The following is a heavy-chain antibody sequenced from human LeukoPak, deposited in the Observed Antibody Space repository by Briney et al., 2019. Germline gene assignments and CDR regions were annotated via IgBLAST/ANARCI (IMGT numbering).Heavy chain of an antibody. CDR1: GGSISSSSYY. CDR2: IYYSGST. Sequence: PSETLCLTWTVSGGSISSSSYYWGWIRQPPGKGLEWIGSIYYSGSTYYNPSLKSRVTISVDTSKNQFSLKLSSVTAADTAVYYCAGAFDSSGYFDYWGQGTLVTVSS. CDR3: AGAFDSSGYFDY. V-gene: IGHV4-39*07. D-gene: IGHD3-22*01. J-gene: IGHJ4*02.